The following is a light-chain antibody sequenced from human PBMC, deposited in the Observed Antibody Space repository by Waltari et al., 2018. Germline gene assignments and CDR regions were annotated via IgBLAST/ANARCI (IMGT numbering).Light chain of an antibody. CDR1: QSVNTN. Sequence: EIVMTQSPATLSVSPGERATLSCRASQSVNTNLAWYQQKPGQAPRLLIYDASTRPTASPARFSGSGSGTEFTLTISSLQSEDFAVYYCQQYNNWPPTWTFGQGTRVEIK. CDR2: DAS. V-gene: IGKV3-15*01. CDR3: QQYNNWPPTWT. J-gene: IGKJ1*01.